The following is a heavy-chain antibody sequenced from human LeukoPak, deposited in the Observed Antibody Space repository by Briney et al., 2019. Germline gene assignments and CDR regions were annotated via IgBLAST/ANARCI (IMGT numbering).Heavy chain of an antibody. J-gene: IGHJ4*02. D-gene: IGHD3-22*01. CDR3: ARVGDYYDSSGYYYDGY. V-gene: IGHV3-48*01. CDR2: SSGSSSTK. CDR1: GFTFSSYS. Sequence: GRSLRLSCAASGFTFSSYSMNWVRQAPGKGLEWVSYSSGSSSTKYYADSVKGRFTISRDNAKNSLYLQMNSLRAEDTAVYYCARVGDYYDSSGYYYDGYWGQGTLVTVSS.